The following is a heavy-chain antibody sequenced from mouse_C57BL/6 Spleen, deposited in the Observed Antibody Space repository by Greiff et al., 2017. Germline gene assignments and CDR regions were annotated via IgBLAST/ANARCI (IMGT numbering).Heavy chain of an antibody. J-gene: IGHJ4*01. CDR3: ARSDDGYYVAMDY. V-gene: IGHV1-82*01. CDR1: GYAFSSSW. CDR2: IYPGDGAS. Sequence: QVQLKQSGPELVKPGASVTISCKASGYAFSSSWMNWVKQRPGKGLEWIGRIYPGDGASNYNGMFKGKATLTADKSSSTAYMQLSSLTSEDSAVYFCARSDDGYYVAMDYWGQGTSVTVSS. D-gene: IGHD2-3*01.